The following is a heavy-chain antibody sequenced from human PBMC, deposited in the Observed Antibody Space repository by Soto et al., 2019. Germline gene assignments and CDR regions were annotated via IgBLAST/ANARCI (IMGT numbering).Heavy chain of an antibody. J-gene: IGHJ3*02. D-gene: IGHD1-26*01. CDR1: GASISSGGYC. CDR3: VRDSGNGGLRGGDAFDI. V-gene: IGHV4-30-2*01. Sequence: QLQLQESGSGLVKPSQILSLTCTVSGASISSGGYCWSWIRQPPGKGLEWIGYIYHTGSTYYNPSLRSRVTISVDRSKNQFYLELTSVTAADTAAYYCVRDSGNGGLRGGDAFDIWGHGTRVTVSS. CDR2: IYHTGST.